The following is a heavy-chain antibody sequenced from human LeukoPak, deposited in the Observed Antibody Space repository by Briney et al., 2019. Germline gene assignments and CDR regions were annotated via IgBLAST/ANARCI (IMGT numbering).Heavy chain of an antibody. CDR1: GFTFSSYS. J-gene: IGHJ4*02. CDR3: ARDEGIAATSNFDY. Sequence: TGGSLRLSCAASGFTFSSYSMNWVRQAPGKGLEWVSSISSSSSYIYYADSVKGRFTISRDNAKNSLYLQMNSLRAEDTAVFYCARDEGIAATSNFDYWGQGTLVTVSS. V-gene: IGHV3-21*01. D-gene: IGHD6-25*01. CDR2: ISSSSSYI.